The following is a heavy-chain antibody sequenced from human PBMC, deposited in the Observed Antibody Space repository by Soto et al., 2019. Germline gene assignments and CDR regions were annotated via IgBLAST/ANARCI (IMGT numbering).Heavy chain of an antibody. J-gene: IGHJ6*02. CDR1: GGTFSSYA. D-gene: IGHD5-12*01. V-gene: IGHV1-69*13. CDR3: ASGVVATETLYYYYYGMDV. Sequence: ASVKVSCKASGGTFSSYAISWVRQAPGQGLEWMGGIIPIFGTANYAQKFQGRVTITADESTSTAYMELSSLRSEDTAVYYCASGVVATETLYYYYYGMDVWGQGTTVTVSS. CDR2: IIPIFGTA.